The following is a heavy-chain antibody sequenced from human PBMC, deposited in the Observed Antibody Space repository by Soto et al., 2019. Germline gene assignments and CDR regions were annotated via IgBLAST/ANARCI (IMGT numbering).Heavy chain of an antibody. J-gene: IGHJ6*02. CDR1: GGSISNFY. D-gene: IGHD6-25*01. CDR2: VHYSGST. CDR3: ARHKDAGSDRGGMDV. Sequence: QVQLQESGPGLVKPSETLSLTCTVSGGSISNFYWSWIRQPPGKGLEWIGNVHYSGSTNYNPSVKPGGTTCAGRAKNQPTLNLSTVTAADTGVYDCARHKDAGSDRGGMDVWGQGTTVTVSS. V-gene: IGHV4-59*08.